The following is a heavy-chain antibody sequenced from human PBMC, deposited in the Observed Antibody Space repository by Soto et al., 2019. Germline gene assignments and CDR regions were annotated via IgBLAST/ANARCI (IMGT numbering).Heavy chain of an antibody. Sequence: GGSLILSCAASGFTFSSYTLNWVRRAPGKGLEWVATSSDRRTGNTHYSDSVRGRFTLSRDYSRNILFLQMDSLRADDTALYYRTTWLTAHFDYWGRGTQVTVPS. CDR1: GFTFSSYT. J-gene: IGHJ4*02. V-gene: IGHV3-23*01. CDR2: SSDRRTGNT. D-gene: IGHD2-21*02. CDR3: TTWLTAHFDY.